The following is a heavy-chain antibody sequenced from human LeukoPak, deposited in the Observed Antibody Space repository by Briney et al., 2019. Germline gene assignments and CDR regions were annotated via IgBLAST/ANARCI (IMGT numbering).Heavy chain of an antibody. V-gene: IGHV4-61*01. D-gene: IGHD6-13*01. CDR3: ARAAAGTVPHNWFDP. J-gene: IGHJ5*02. Sequence: SETLSLTCTVSGDSIFSSNYYWSWIRQPPGKGLEWIGYIYYSGSTNYNPSLKSRVTISVDTSKNQFSLKLSSVTAADTAVYYCARAAAGTVPHNWFDPWGQGTLVTVSS. CDR2: IYYSGST. CDR1: GDSIFSSNYY.